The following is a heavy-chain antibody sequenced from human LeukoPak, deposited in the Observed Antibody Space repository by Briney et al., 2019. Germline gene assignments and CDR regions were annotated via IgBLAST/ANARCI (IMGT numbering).Heavy chain of an antibody. CDR1: GYTFTGYY. Sequence: GASVKVSCKTSGYTFTGYYMHWVRQAPGQGLEWMGWINPNSGGTNYAQKFQGRVTMTRDTSISTAYMELSRLRSDDTAVYYCARDHFLEWSRHAFDTWGQGTMVTVSS. CDR3: ARDHFLEWSRHAFDT. CDR2: INPNSGGT. J-gene: IGHJ3*02. D-gene: IGHD3-3*01. V-gene: IGHV1-2*02.